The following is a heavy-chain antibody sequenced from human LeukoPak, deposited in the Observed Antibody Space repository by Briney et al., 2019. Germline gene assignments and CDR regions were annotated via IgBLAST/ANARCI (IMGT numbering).Heavy chain of an antibody. CDR3: ARHYYGSGSYSTPFDY. Sequence: SGPTLVNPTQTLTLTCTFSGFSLSTSGMCVSWIRQPPGKALEWLARIDWDDDKYYSTSLKTRLTISKDTSINQVVLTMTNMDPVDTATYYCARHYYGSGSYSTPFDYWGQGTLVTVSS. J-gene: IGHJ4*02. D-gene: IGHD3-10*01. V-gene: IGHV2-70*11. CDR1: GFSLSTSGMC. CDR2: IDWDDDK.